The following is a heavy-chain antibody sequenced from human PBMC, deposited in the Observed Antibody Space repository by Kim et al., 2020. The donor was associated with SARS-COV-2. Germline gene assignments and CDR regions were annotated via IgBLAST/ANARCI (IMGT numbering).Heavy chain of an antibody. Sequence: GGSLRLSCAASGFTFSSYAMSWVRQAPGKGLEWVSAISGSGGSTYYADSVKGRFTISRDNSKNTLYLQMNSLRAEDTAVYYCAKRDYYDSSGYYEYWGQGTLVTVSS. J-gene: IGHJ4*02. V-gene: IGHV3-23*01. CDR2: ISGSGGST. D-gene: IGHD3-22*01. CDR1: GFTFSSYA. CDR3: AKRDYYDSSGYYEY.